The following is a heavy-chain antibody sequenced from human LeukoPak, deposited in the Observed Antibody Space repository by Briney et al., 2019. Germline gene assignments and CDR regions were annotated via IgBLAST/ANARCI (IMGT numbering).Heavy chain of an antibody. D-gene: IGHD6-13*01. CDR2: FDPEDGET. Sequence: GASVKVSCKVSGYTLTELSMHWVRQAPGIGLEWMGGFDPEDGETIYAQKFQGRVTMTEDTSTDTAYMELSSLRSEDTAVYYCATAAIRIAAAPRTYYYYDMDVWGQGTTVTVSS. V-gene: IGHV1-24*01. CDR3: ATAAIRIAAAPRTYYYYDMDV. J-gene: IGHJ6*02. CDR1: GYTLTELS.